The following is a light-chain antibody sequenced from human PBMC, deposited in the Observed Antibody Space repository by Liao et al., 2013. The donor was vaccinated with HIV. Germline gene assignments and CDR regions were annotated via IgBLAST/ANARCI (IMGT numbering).Light chain of an antibody. CDR1: KLGDKY. CDR2: QDT. CDR3: QAWDSGIVI. J-gene: IGLJ2*01. Sequence: YELTQPPSVSVSPGQTASITCSGDKLGDKYVCWYQQRPGQSPVLVIYQDTMRPSGIPERFSGSNSGNTATLTISGTQAMDEADYYCQAWDSGIVIFGGGTRLTVL. V-gene: IGLV3-1*01.